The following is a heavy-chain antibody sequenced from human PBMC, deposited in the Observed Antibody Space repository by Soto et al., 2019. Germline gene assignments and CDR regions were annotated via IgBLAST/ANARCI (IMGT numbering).Heavy chain of an antibody. J-gene: IGHJ6*02. CDR3: ARGRDSSSWYVSVSHYYYGMDV. V-gene: IGHV4-34*01. CDR2: INHSGST. D-gene: IGHD6-13*01. CDR1: GGSFSGYY. Sequence: SETLSLTCAVYGGSFSGYYWSWIRQPPGKGLGWIGEINHSGSTNYNPSLKSRVTISVDTSKNQFSLKLSSVTAADTAVYYCARGRDSSSWYVSVSHYYYGMDVWGQGTTVTVSS.